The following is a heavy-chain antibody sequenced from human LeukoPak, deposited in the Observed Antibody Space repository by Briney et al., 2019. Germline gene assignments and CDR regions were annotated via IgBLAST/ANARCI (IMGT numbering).Heavy chain of an antibody. D-gene: IGHD3-22*01. CDR1: GFPFSHYG. Sequence: PGGSLRLSCATSGFPFSHYGMHWVRQAPGRGLEWVAYVHTDGSKYYSDSVKGRFTTSRDNAKNSLYLQMNSLRGEDTAVYYCATGGVHYYDTSADYWGQGTLVTVSS. CDR2: VHTDGSK. J-gene: IGHJ4*02. V-gene: IGHV3-30*02. CDR3: ATGGVHYYDTSADY.